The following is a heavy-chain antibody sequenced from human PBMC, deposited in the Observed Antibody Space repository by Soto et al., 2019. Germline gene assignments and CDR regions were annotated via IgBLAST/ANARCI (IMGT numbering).Heavy chain of an antibody. CDR1: GFSFSSYA. V-gene: IGHV3-23*01. D-gene: IGHD1-26*01. CDR2: IRGSGGST. CDR3: AKSLGGRSKTYYFDF. J-gene: IGHJ4*03. Sequence: PGGSLRLSCAASGFSFSSYAMRWVRQAPGKGLEWVSAIRGSGGSTYYADSVKGRFTISRDNSKNTLYLQMNSLRSEDTAVYYCAKSLGGRSKTYYFDFWGQGTMVTVSS.